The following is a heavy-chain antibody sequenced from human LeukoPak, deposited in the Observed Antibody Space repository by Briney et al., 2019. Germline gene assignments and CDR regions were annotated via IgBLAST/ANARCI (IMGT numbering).Heavy chain of an antibody. CDR3: ARGMVRGVTGYYYYGMDV. J-gene: IGHJ6*02. CDR1: GHTFTSYG. CDR2: ISAYNGNT. Sequence: ASGKLSCKASGHTFTSYGISWWGQAPGHGGEGRGGISAYNGNTNYAQQIQGRVTMTTDPSTSTAYMELRSLRSDDTAVYYCARGMVRGVTGYYYYGMDVWGQGTTVTVSS. D-gene: IGHD3-10*01. V-gene: IGHV1-18*01.